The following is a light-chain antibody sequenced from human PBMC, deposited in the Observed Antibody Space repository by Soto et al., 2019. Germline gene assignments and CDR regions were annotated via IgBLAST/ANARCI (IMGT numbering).Light chain of an antibody. V-gene: IGKV3-20*01. CDR2: GTS. Sequence: ENVLTQSPGTLSLSPGERATLSCRPSQSVDSSYLAWYQQKPGQAPRLLIYGTSSRATGIPDRFSGSGSGTDFTLTINRLEPEDFAVYYCQHYGSSIYTFGQGTKLEIK. CDR1: QSVDSSY. CDR3: QHYGSSIYT. J-gene: IGKJ2*01.